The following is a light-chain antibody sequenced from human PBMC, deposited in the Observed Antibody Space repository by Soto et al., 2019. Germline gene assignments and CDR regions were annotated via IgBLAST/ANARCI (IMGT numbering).Light chain of an antibody. CDR1: QNIHSF. CDR2: DAS. Sequence: EIVLTQSPATVSLSPGESATLSCRASQNIHSFLAWYQQRPGQAPRLLIYDASFRAAAIPARFNGSGCWTDFTLAITRLVPEDFAVYYCQQHLFWPPFTFGQGTRLEIK. V-gene: IGKV3-11*01. CDR3: QQHLFWPPFT. J-gene: IGKJ2*01.